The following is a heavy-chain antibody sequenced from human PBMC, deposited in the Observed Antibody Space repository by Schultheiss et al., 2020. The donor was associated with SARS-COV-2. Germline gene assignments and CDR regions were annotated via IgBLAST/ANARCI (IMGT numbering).Heavy chain of an antibody. V-gene: IGHV4-34*01. CDR2: INHSGST. D-gene: IGHD6-19*01. J-gene: IGHJ6*02. CDR1: GGSFSGYY. CDR3: ARGGSSGWYGVDYYGMDV. Sequence: SETLSLTCAVYGGSFSGYYWSWIRQPPGKGLEWIGEINHSGSTNYNPSLKSRVTISVDTSKNQFSLKLSSVTAADTAVYYCARGGSSGWYGVDYYGMDVWGQGTTVTVSS.